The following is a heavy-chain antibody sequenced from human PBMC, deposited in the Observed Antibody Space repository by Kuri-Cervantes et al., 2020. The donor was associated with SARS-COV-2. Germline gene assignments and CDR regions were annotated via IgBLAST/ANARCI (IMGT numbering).Heavy chain of an antibody. CDR2: IKSKTDGGTT. D-gene: IGHD2-15*01. CDR3: TTVLYCSGGSCYSGLLLRDV. V-gene: IGHV3-15*07. Sequence: GESLKISCATSGFTFSNAWMNWVRQAPGKGLEWVGRIKSKTDGGTTDYAAPVKGRFTISRDDSKNTLYLQMNSLKTEDTAVYYCTTVLYCSGGSCYSGLLLRDVWGQGTTVTVSS. CDR1: GFTFSNAW. J-gene: IGHJ6*02.